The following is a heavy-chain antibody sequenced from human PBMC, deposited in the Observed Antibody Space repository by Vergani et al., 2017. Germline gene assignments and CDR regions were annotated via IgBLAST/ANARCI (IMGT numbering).Heavy chain of an antibody. CDR1: GFTFSSYA. J-gene: IGHJ4*02. Sequence: EVQLLESGGGLVQPGGSLRLSCAASGFTFSSYAMSWVRQAPGKGLEWVSAISGSGGSTYYADSVKGRFTISRDNSKNTLYLQMNSLRAEDTAVYYCARARRYYDSSGYPGGFYFDYWGQGTLVTVSS. D-gene: IGHD3-22*01. V-gene: IGHV3-23*01. CDR3: ARARRYYDSSGYPGGFYFDY. CDR2: ISGSGGST.